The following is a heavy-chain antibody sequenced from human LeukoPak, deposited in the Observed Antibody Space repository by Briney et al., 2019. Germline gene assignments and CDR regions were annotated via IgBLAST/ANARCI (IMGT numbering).Heavy chain of an antibody. D-gene: IGHD2-21*02. CDR1: GFTFSSYG. CDR3: AKDLADCGGDCLFDY. J-gene: IGHJ4*02. Sequence: GRSLRLSCAASGFTFSSYGMHWVRQARGKGLEWVADIWYDGSNKYYADSVKGRFTISRDNSKNTLYLQMNSLRAEDTAVYYCAKDLADCGGDCLFDYWGQGTLVTVSS. CDR2: IWYDGSNK. V-gene: IGHV3-33*06.